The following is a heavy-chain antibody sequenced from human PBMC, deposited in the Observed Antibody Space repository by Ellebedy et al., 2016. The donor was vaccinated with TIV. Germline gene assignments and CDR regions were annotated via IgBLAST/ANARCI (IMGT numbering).Heavy chain of an antibody. J-gene: IGHJ5*02. V-gene: IGHV3-11*01. CDR2: IVGSSSTI. CDR1: GFTFSDYY. CDR3: ARDDWGPAGP. Sequence: GESLKISCAASGFTFSDYYMNWIRQAPGKGLEWVSYIVGSSSTIYYADSVKGRFTISRDNAKNSLYLQMNSLRAEDTAVYYCARDDWGPAGPWGQGTLVTVSS. D-gene: IGHD3-9*01.